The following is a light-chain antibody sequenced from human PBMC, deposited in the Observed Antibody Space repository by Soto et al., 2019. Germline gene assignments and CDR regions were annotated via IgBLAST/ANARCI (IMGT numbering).Light chain of an antibody. CDR1: SGTIASNN. CDR2: EDN. Sequence: NFMLTQPHSVSESPGKTVTISSPRSSGTIASNNVQWYQQRPGSSPTTVIYEDNQRPSGVPDRFSGSIDSSSNSASLTISGLETEDEADYFCQSYDATNQVFGGGTKLTVL. V-gene: IGLV6-57*01. J-gene: IGLJ3*02. CDR3: QSYDATNQV.